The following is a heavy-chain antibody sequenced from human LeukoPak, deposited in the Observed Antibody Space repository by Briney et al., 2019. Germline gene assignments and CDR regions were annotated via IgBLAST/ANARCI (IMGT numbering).Heavy chain of an antibody. CDR1: GGSFSGYY. CDR3: ARGRGSGSSYFDY. D-gene: IGHD3-10*01. J-gene: IGHJ4*01. CDR2: INHSGST. Sequence: SETLSLTCAVYGGSFSGYYWSWIRQPPGKGLEWIGEINHSGSTNYNPSLKSRVIISVDTSKNQFSLKLSSVTAADTAVYYCARGRGSGSSYFDYWGQEPWSPSPQ. V-gene: IGHV4-34*01.